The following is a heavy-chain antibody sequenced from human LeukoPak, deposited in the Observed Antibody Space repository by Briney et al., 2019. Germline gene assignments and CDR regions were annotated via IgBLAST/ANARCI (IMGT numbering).Heavy chain of an antibody. J-gene: IGHJ4*02. V-gene: IGHV3-9*01. CDR1: GFTFDDYA. Sequence: GRSLRLSCAASGFTFDDYAMPWVRQAPGKGLEWVSGISWNSGSIGYADSVKGRFTISRDNAKNSLYLQMNSLRAEDTALYYCAKDSSSSSIDYWGQGTLVTVSS. D-gene: IGHD6-6*01. CDR3: AKDSSSSSIDY. CDR2: ISWNSGSI.